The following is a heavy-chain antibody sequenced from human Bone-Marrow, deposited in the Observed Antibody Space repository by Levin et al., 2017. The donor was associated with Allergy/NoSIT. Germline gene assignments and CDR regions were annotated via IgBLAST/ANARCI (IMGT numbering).Heavy chain of an antibody. CDR2: ISGSGGST. J-gene: IGHJ5*02. CDR1: GFTFSSYA. V-gene: IGHV3-23*01. Sequence: LSLTCAASGFTFSSYAMSWVRQAPGKGLEWVSAISGSGGSTYYADSVKGRFTISRDNSKNTLYLQMNSLRAEDTAVYYCAKDFNRDYGDYLYWFDPWGQGTLVTVSS. D-gene: IGHD4-17*01. CDR3: AKDFNRDYGDYLYWFDP.